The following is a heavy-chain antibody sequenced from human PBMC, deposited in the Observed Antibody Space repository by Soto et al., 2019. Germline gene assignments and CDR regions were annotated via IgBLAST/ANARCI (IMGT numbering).Heavy chain of an antibody. J-gene: IGHJ4*02. V-gene: IGHV3-74*01. Sequence: GGSLRLSCAASGFTFSNSWMHWVRQVSGKGLEWVSRINADGTSTSYADSVKGRFTISRDNAKNTLYLHVNSLRAEDTAVYYCARESEDLTSNFDYWGQGTLVTVSS. CDR1: GFTFSNSW. CDR2: INADGTST. CDR3: ARESEDLTSNFDY.